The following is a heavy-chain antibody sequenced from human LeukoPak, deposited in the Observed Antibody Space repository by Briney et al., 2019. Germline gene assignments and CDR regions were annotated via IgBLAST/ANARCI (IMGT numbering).Heavy chain of an antibody. CDR1: GFTFSNYA. Sequence: GGSLRLSCAASGFTFSNYAMSWVRQAPGKGLEWVSTISGSGDTTYYADSVKGRFTISRDNSKNTLYLQMNSLRAEDTAVYYCAKAKTQAMVLPGNYWGQGTLVSVSS. V-gene: IGHV3-23*01. D-gene: IGHD5-18*01. J-gene: IGHJ4*02. CDR3: AKAKTQAMVLPGNY. CDR2: ISGSGDTT.